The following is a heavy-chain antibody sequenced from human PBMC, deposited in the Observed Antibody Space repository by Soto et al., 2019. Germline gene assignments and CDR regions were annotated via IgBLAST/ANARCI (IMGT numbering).Heavy chain of an antibody. D-gene: IGHD6-19*01. CDR2: ISHTAGTT. J-gene: IGHJ2*01. CDR1: GFAFSNYA. Sequence: EVQLLESGGGLVQPGGSLRLSCAASGFAFSNYAVSWVRQAPGKGLEWVSAISHTAGTTYYADSVKGRFTISRDNSKNTPYLQMNNLRPDDTAVYYCASKKQWLAFDLWGRGTLVTVSS. V-gene: IGHV3-23*01. CDR3: ASKKQWLAFDL.